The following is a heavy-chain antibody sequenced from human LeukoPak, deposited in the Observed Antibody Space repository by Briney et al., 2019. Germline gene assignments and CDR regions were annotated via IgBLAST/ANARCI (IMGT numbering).Heavy chain of an antibody. CDR2: IRSKANSYAT. CDR3: TRLCSSTSCYLNWFDP. CDR1: GFTFSGSA. V-gene: IGHV3-73*01. Sequence: GGSLRLSCAASGFTFSGSAMHWVRQASGKGLEWVGRIRSKANSYATAYAASVKGRFTISRDDSKNTAYLQMNSLKTEDTAVYYCTRLCSSTSCYLNWFDPWGQGTLVTVSS. D-gene: IGHD2-2*01. J-gene: IGHJ5*02.